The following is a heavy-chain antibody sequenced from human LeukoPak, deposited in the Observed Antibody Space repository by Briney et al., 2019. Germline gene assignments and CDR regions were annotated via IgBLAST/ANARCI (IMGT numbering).Heavy chain of an antibody. V-gene: IGHV4-34*01. D-gene: IGHD6-25*01. Sequence: SETLSLTCAVYGGSFTSYYWSWIRQPPGKGLEWIGEISDTGHTNYKPSLKSRVTMSVETSKNQLSLILSAVTAADTAVYYCARGPYSSDAGYWGQGTLVTVSS. J-gene: IGHJ4*02. CDR3: ARGPYSSDAGY. CDR2: ISDTGHT. CDR1: GGSFTSYY.